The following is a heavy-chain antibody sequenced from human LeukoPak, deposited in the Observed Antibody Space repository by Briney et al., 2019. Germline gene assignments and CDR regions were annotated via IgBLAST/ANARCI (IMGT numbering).Heavy chain of an antibody. Sequence: SETLSLTCTVSGASISSSSYYWGWIRQPPGKGLEWIGSIYYSGSTYYNPSLKSRVTISVDTSKNQFSLKLSSVTAADTAVYYCARRGYSSGWYGSVEYFQHWGQGTLVTVSS. J-gene: IGHJ1*01. V-gene: IGHV4-39*01. CDR2: IYYSGST. D-gene: IGHD6-19*01. CDR1: GASISSSSYY. CDR3: ARRGYSSGWYGSVEYFQH.